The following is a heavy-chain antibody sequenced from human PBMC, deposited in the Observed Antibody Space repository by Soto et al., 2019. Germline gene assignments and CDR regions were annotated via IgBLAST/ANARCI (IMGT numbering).Heavy chain of an antibody. V-gene: IGHV5-10-1*01. CDR2: IDPSDSYT. CDR3: ARQRKQWLVGYYGMDV. CDR1: GYSFTSYW. D-gene: IGHD6-19*01. J-gene: IGHJ6*02. Sequence: PGESLKISCKGSGYSFTSYWISWVRQMPGKGLEWMGRIDPSDSYTNYSPSFQGHVTISADKSISTAYLQWSSLKASDTAMYYCARQRKQWLVGYYGMDVWGQGTTVTSP.